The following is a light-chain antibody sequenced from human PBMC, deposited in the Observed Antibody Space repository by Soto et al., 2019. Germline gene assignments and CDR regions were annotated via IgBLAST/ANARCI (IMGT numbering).Light chain of an antibody. CDR3: QQYNSYRA. CDR2: KAS. Sequence: MNKSPATVSATVGDRVTITCRASESIDSWLAWHQQKPGRAPKLLISKASNLESGVPSRFRGSGFGTEFTLTISSLQPDDFATYYCQQYNSYRAFGQVTIVDVK. CDR1: ESIDSW. V-gene: IGKV1-5*03. J-gene: IGKJ1*01.